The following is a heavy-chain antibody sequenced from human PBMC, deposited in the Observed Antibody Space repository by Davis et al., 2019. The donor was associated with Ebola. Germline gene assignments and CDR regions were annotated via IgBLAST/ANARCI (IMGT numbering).Heavy chain of an antibody. J-gene: IGHJ4*02. CDR3: ARGGINYYDSSGYDY. CDR1: GFTFSSYA. CDR2: ISGSGGST. V-gene: IGHV3-23*01. D-gene: IGHD3-22*01. Sequence: GESLKISCAASGFTFSSYAMSWVRQAPGKGLEWVSAISGSGGSTYYADSVKGRFTISRDNSKNTLYLQMNSLRAEDTAVYYCARGGINYYDSSGYDYWGQGTLVTVSS.